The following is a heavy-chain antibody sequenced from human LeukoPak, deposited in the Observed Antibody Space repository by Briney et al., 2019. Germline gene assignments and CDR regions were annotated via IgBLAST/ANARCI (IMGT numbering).Heavy chain of an antibody. Sequence: ASVKVSCKASGCTFIGYYLHWVRQAPGQGLEWMGWIYPKTGGTSYAHKFQARVTMTRDTSISTAYMELIGLRSDDTAVYYCAGPWDQVGFDPWGQGTLVSVSS. CDR3: AGPWDQVGFDP. V-gene: IGHV1-2*02. CDR2: IYPKTGGT. J-gene: IGHJ5*02. CDR1: GCTFIGYY. D-gene: IGHD1-26*01.